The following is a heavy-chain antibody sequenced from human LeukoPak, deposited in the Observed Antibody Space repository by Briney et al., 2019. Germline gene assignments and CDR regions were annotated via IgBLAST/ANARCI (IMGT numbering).Heavy chain of an antibody. J-gene: IGHJ5*02. D-gene: IGHD2-2*01. Sequence: PGGSLRLPCAASGFTFSSYAMHWVRQAPGKGLEWVAVISYDGSNKYYADSVKGRFTISRDNSKNTLYLQMNSLRAEDTAVYYCARAYDIVVVPAALNWFDPWGQGTLVTVSS. CDR3: ARAYDIVVVPAALNWFDP. CDR2: ISYDGSNK. V-gene: IGHV3-30-3*01. CDR1: GFTFSSYA.